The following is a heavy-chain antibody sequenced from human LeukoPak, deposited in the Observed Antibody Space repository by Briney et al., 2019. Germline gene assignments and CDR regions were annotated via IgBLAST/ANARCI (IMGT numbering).Heavy chain of an antibody. CDR3: ARVSVSIFGVVISIDY. D-gene: IGHD3-3*01. CDR1: GYTFTGYY. CDR2: INPNSGGT. V-gene: IGHV1-2*02. J-gene: IGHJ4*02. Sequence: VASVKVSCKASGYTFTGYYMHWVRQAPGQGLEWMGWINPNSGGTNYAQKFQGRVTMTRDTSISTAYMKLSRLRSDDTAVYYCARVSVSIFGVVISIDYWGQGTLVTVSS.